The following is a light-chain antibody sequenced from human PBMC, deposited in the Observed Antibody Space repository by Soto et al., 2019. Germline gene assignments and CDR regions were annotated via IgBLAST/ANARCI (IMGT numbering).Light chain of an antibody. Sequence: DILLTQSPSSLSASVGDRVTITCQASQDISNYLNWYQQKPGKAPKLLIYDASNLETGPPARFSGSGSGTDFTFTISRLQPEDIATYYCQQYDNPPTFGQGTRLEIK. CDR3: QQYDNPPT. CDR1: QDISNY. CDR2: DAS. V-gene: IGKV1-33*01. J-gene: IGKJ5*01.